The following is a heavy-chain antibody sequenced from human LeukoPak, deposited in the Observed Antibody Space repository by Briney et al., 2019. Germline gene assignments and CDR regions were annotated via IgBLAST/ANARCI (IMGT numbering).Heavy chain of an antibody. CDR3: ARQTGYCSGGSCYGYFQH. V-gene: IGHV4-39*01. Sequence: SETLSPTCTVSGGSISSSSYYWVWIRQPPGKGLEWIGSVYYSGSTYYNTSLQSRVTISVDTSKNQFSLKLSSVTAADTAIYYCARQTGYCSGGSCYGYFQHWGQGTLVTVSS. D-gene: IGHD2-15*01. CDR1: GGSISSSSYY. CDR2: VYYSGST. J-gene: IGHJ1*01.